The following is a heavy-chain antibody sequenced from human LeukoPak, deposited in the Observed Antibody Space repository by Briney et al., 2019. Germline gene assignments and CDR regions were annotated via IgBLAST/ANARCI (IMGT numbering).Heavy chain of an antibody. CDR1: GDSVSNNGAA. Sequence: SQTLSLTCAISGDSVSNNGAAWNWIRQSPSRGLEWLGRTYFGSKWYNDYAVSVKSRITINPDTPKNQFSLQLNSVTPDDTAVYYCARQRSRALDLWGQGTMVTVSS. D-gene: IGHD1-1*01. V-gene: IGHV6-1*01. CDR3: ARQRSRALDL. CDR2: TYFGSKWYN. J-gene: IGHJ3*01.